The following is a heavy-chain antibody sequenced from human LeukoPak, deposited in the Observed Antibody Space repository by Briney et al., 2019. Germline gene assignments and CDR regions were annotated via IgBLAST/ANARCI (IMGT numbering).Heavy chain of an antibody. CDR1: GFTFSNYG. CDR3: AKDSMVRGLFDY. Sequence: GGSLRLSCVASGFTFSNYGMSWVRQAPGEGLERVSAIYTSGSITYYADSVKGPFTISRDNSKNPLYLQINSLRAEDTAVYYCAKDSMVRGLFDYWGQGALVTVSS. V-gene: IGHV3-23*05. J-gene: IGHJ4*02. CDR2: IYTSGSIT. D-gene: IGHD3-10*01.